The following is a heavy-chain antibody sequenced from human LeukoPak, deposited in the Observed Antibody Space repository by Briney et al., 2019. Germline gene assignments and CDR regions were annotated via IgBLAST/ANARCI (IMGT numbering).Heavy chain of an antibody. J-gene: IGHJ4*02. CDR1: GFTFSSYD. CDR2: ISGSGGST. CDR3: AKDTTWIQLWLN. D-gene: IGHD5-18*01. V-gene: IGHV3-23*01. Sequence: GGSLRLSCAASGFTFSSYDMNWVRQAPGKGLEWVSAISGSGGSTYYAGSVKGRFTISRDNSKNTLFLQMNSLRAEDTAVYYCAKDTTWIQLWLNWGQGTLVTVSS.